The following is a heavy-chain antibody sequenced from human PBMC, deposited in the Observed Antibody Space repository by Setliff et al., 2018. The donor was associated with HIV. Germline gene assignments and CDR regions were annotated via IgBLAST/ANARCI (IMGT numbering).Heavy chain of an antibody. CDR1: GFTFSTYS. D-gene: IGHD6-25*01. Sequence: PGGSLRLSCAASGFTFSTYSMTWVRQAPGKGLEWVSYINNISSTISYADSVKGRFTISRDNAKSSLYLQMNSLRAEDTAVYYCTRTSRAAYWGRGTLVTVSS. CDR3: TRTSRAAY. V-gene: IGHV3-48*01. J-gene: IGHJ4*02. CDR2: INNISSTI.